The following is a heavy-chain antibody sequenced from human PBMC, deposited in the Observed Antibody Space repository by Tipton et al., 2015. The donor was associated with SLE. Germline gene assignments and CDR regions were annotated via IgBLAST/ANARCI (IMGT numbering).Heavy chain of an antibody. J-gene: IGHJ5*02. D-gene: IGHD1-26*01. CDR1: GFTFSSYS. CDR2: ISSSSSYI. CDR3: ARDQPNGRTNSGSYYP. V-gene: IGHV3-21*01. Sequence: SLRLSCAASGFTFSSYSMNWVRQAPGKGLEWVSSISSSSSYIYYADSVKGRFTISRDNAKNSLYLQMNSLRAEDTAVYYCARDQPNGRTNSGSYYPLGQGTLVTVSS.